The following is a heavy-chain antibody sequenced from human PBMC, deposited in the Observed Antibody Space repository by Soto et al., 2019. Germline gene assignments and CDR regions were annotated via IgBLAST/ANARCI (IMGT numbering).Heavy chain of an antibody. V-gene: IGHV3-33*01. CDR2: IWYDGSNK. CDR1: GFTFSSYG. J-gene: IGHJ4*02. Sequence: QVQLVESGGGVVQPGRSLRLSCAASGFTFSSYGMHWVRQAPGKGLEWVAVIWYDGSNKYYADSVKGRFTISRDNSKNTLYLQMNSLRAEDTAVYYCARVRIRGSGYSQLDYWGQGTLVTVSS. CDR3: ARVRIRGSGYSQLDY. D-gene: IGHD3-22*01.